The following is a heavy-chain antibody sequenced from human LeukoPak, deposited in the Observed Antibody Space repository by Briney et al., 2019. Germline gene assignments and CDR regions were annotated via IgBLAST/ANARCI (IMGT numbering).Heavy chain of an antibody. CDR3: ARDVGVIHDFDY. V-gene: IGHV1-46*01. CDR1: GYTFTNYY. D-gene: IGHD2-21*01. Sequence: ASVKVSCKASGYTFTNYYMHWVRQAPGQGLEWMGIITPSDGSTSYAQKFQGRVTMTRDTSTGTVYMELKSLRSEDTAMYYCARDVGVIHDFDYWGQGTLVTVSS. CDR2: ITPSDGST. J-gene: IGHJ4*02.